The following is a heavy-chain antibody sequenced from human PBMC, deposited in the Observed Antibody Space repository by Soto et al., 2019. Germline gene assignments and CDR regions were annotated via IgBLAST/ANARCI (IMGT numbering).Heavy chain of an antibody. CDR2: IIPIFGTA. Sequence: GASVKVSCKASGGTFSSYAISWVRQAPGQGLEWMGGIIPIFGTANYAQKFQGRVTITADESTSTAYMELSSLRSEDTAVYYCARFRYCISTSCYVYSLRDYYGMDVWGQGTTVTVSS. V-gene: IGHV1-69*13. D-gene: IGHD2-2*01. CDR1: GGTFSSYA. CDR3: ARFRYCISTSCYVYSLRDYYGMDV. J-gene: IGHJ6*02.